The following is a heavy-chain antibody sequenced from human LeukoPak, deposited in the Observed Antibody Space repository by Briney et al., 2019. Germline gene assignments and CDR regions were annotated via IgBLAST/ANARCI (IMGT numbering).Heavy chain of an antibody. D-gene: IGHD6-19*01. V-gene: IGHV3-23*01. CDR2: ISGSGGST. CDR3: AKESRSDSSGWSEFDY. CDR1: GFTFGSYA. J-gene: IGHJ4*02. Sequence: GGSLRLSCAASGFTFGSYAMSWVRQAPGKGLEWVSAISGSGGSTYYADSVKGRFTISRDNSKNTLYLQMNSLRAEDTAVYYCAKESRSDSSGWSEFDYWGQGTLVTVSS.